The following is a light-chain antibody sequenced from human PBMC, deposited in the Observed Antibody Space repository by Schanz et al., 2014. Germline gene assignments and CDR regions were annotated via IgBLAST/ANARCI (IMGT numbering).Light chain of an antibody. CDR3: SSYTRSSTQV. Sequence: QSALTQPASVAGSPGQSITISCKGTSSDVGNYNYVSWYQQHPGKAPKIMIHDVSNRPSGVSNRFSGSKSGTTASLTISGLQTEDEVDYYCSSYTRSSTQVFGGGTMLTVL. CDR2: DVS. J-gene: IGLJ3*02. V-gene: IGLV2-14*01. CDR1: SSDVGNYNY.